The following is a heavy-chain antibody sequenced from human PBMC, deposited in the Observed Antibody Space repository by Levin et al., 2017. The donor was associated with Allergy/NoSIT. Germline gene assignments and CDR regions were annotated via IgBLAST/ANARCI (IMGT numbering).Heavy chain of an antibody. Sequence: GGSLRLSCTASGFTLGDYSMNWFRQAPGKGLEWVAFITSKAFGGTSEYAASVKGRHTIPRDDSKSIAYLQMNSLKTEDTAVYYCARSSGLFNDYWGQGTLVTVSS. CDR1: GFTLGDYS. CDR2: ITSKAFGGTS. D-gene: IGHD3-10*01. J-gene: IGHJ4*02. V-gene: IGHV3-49*03. CDR3: ARSSGLFNDY.